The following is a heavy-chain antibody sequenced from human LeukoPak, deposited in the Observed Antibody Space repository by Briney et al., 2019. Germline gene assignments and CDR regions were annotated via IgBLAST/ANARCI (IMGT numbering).Heavy chain of an antibody. D-gene: IGHD4-17*01. CDR3: ARSDLRLYRLSDY. CDR2: IWYDGSNK. Sequence: PGRSLRLSCAASGFTFSSYGMHWVRQAPGKGLEWVAVIWYDGSNKYYADSVKGRFTISRDNSKNTLYLQMNSLRAEDTAVYYCARSDLRLYRLSDYWGQGTLVTVSS. CDR1: GFTFSSYG. J-gene: IGHJ4*02. V-gene: IGHV3-33*01.